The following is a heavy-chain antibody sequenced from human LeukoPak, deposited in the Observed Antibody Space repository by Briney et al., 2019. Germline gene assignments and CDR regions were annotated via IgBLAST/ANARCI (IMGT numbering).Heavy chain of an antibody. CDR1: GGSISSSIW. D-gene: IGHD2-2*02. Sequence: SETLSLTCAVSGGSISSSIWWSWVRQPPGKGLEWIGEINHSGSTNYNPSLKSRVTISVDTSKNQFSLKLSSVTAADTAVYYCARGSGEYQLLYRYYYYGMDVWGQGTTVTVSS. CDR2: INHSGST. J-gene: IGHJ6*02. CDR3: ARGSGEYQLLYRYYYYGMDV. V-gene: IGHV4-4*02.